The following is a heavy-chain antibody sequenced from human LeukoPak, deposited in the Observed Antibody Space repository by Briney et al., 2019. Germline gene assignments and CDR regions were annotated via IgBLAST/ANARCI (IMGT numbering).Heavy chain of an antibody. V-gene: IGHV1-69*05. CDR3: ARTPGSGSSWYKDPWDYYYYYMDV. J-gene: IGHJ6*03. CDR1: GGTFSSYA. D-gene: IGHD6-13*01. CDR2: IIPIFGTA. Sequence: EASVKVSCKASGGTFSSYAISWVRQAPGQGLEWMGGIIPIFGTANYAQKFQGRVTITTGESTSTAYMELSSLRSEDTAVYYCARTPGSGSSWYKDPWDYYYYYMDVWGKGTTVTVSS.